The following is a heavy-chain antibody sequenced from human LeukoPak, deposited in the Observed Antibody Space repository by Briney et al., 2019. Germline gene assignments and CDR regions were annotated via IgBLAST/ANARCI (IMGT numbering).Heavy chain of an antibody. D-gene: IGHD2-21*02. J-gene: IGHJ3*02. CDR1: GGSVSSSIYY. CDR3: ARCARYCGGDCYPDGFDI. V-gene: IGHV4-61*01. CDR2: IHYSGST. Sequence: SETLSLTCTVSGGSVSSSIYYWSWIRQPPGKGLEWIGYIHYSGSTNHNSSLKSRVTISVDTSKNQFSLRLTSVTAADMAVYYCARCARYCGGDCYPDGFDIWGQGTMVTVSS.